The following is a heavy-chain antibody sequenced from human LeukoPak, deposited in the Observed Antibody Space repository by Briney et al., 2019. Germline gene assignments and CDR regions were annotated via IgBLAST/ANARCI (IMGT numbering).Heavy chain of an antibody. CDR3: ARDRLPPYDSSGYALDY. CDR1: GFTFSSYA. CDR2: ISYDGRNK. D-gene: IGHD3-22*01. V-gene: IGHV3-30*04. Sequence: PVGSLRLSCAASGFTFSSYAMHWVRQAPGKGLECVAVISYDGRNKYYADSVKGRFTISRDNSKNTLYLQMKSLRAEDTAVYYCARDRLPPYDSSGYALDYWGQGTLVTVSS. J-gene: IGHJ4*02.